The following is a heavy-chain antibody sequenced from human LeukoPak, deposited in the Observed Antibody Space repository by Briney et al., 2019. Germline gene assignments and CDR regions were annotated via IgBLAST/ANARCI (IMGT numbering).Heavy chain of an antibody. CDR1: GGSISSSSYY. J-gene: IGHJ4*02. CDR3: ARPKGVYYDSSGYSYFDY. V-gene: IGHV4-39*01. CDR2: IYYSGST. D-gene: IGHD3-22*01. Sequence: SETLSLTCTVSGGSISSSSYYWGWIRQPPGKGLEWIGSIYYSGSTYYNPSLKSRVTISADTSKNQFSLKLSSVTAADTAVYYCARPKGVYYDSSGYSYFDYWGQGTLVTVSS.